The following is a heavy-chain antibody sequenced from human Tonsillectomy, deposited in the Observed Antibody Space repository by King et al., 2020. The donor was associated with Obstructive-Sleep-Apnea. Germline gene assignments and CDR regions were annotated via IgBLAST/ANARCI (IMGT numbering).Heavy chain of an antibody. CDR2: IYYSGST. V-gene: IGHV4-59*01. CDR3: ARPPRI. CDR1: GGSISSYS. Sequence: PLQESGPGLVKTSETLSLTCTVSGGSISSYSWSWIRPPPGKGLEWIGYIYYSGSTNYNPSLKSRVTISVDTSKNQFSLKLSSVTAADTAVYYCARPPRIWGQGTLVTVSS. J-gene: IGHJ4*02.